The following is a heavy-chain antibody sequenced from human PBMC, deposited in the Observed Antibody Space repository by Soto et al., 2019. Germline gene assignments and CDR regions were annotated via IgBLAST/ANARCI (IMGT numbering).Heavy chain of an antibody. D-gene: IGHD6-13*01. V-gene: IGHV3-23*01. Sequence: GGSLRLSCAASGFTFSSYAMSLVRQAPGNGLEWVSAISGSGGSTYYADSVKGRFTISRDNSKNTLYLQMNSLRAEDTAVYYCAKYWRIAAAGTNFDYWGQGTLVTVSS. CDR1: GFTFSSYA. CDR3: AKYWRIAAAGTNFDY. J-gene: IGHJ4*02. CDR2: ISGSGGST.